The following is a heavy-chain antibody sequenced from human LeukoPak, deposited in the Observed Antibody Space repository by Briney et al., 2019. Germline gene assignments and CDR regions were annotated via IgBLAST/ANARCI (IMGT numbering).Heavy chain of an antibody. J-gene: IGHJ3*02. CDR3: ARSDYGADPSYDAFDI. Sequence: SETLSLTCTVSSASMSTYYWSWIRQPAGGALEWVGRINPRGGVNYSPSLKSRISLSLDTSKSQFSLKLTSVTAADTALYYCARSDYGADPSYDAFDIWGQGTMVTVSS. CDR1: SASMSTYY. V-gene: IGHV4-4*07. D-gene: IGHD4-17*01. CDR2: INPRGGV.